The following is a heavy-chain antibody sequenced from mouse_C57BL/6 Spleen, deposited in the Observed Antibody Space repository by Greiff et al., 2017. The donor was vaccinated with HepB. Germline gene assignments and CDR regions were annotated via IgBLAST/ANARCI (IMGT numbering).Heavy chain of an antibody. V-gene: IGHV1-77*01. D-gene: IGHD1-1*01. J-gene: IGHJ3*01. CDR1: GYTFTDYY. CDR3: EREYGSGWFAY. Sequence: VKLQQSGAELVKPGASVKISCKASGYTFTDYYINWVKQRPGQGLEWIGKIGPGSGSTYYNQKFKGKATLTADKSSSTAYMQLSSLRSEDSAVYFCEREYGSGWFAYWGQGTLVTVSA. CDR2: IGPGSGST.